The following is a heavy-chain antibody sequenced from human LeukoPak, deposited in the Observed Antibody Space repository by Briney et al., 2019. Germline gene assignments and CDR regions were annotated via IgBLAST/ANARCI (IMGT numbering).Heavy chain of an antibody. CDR2: ISDDGSHK. CDR1: GFPFSSYS. CDR3: ARDPNRLADYGGDYFDH. J-gene: IGHJ4*02. D-gene: IGHD4-23*01. Sequence: PGGCLRLSCAASGFPFSSYSMHWVRQAPGNGLEWVAVISDDGSHKYYADSVKGRFIISRDNSKNTLSLQMNTLRPDDTAVFYCARDPNRLADYGGDYFDHWGQGTLVTVSS. V-gene: IGHV3-30*04.